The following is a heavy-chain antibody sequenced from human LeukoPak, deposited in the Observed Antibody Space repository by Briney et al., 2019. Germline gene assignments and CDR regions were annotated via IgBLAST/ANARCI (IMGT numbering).Heavy chain of an antibody. J-gene: IGHJ4*02. Sequence: GGSLRLSCAASGFTLSNYAMNWVRQAPGKGLEWVSSISGSGDSTYYADSVKGRFTISRDNSKNTLSLQMNSLRAEDTAVYYCAKDLITIISPVDYWGQGTLVTVSS. CDR1: GFTLSNYA. CDR3: AKDLITIISPVDY. CDR2: ISGSGDST. D-gene: IGHD3-9*01. V-gene: IGHV3-23*01.